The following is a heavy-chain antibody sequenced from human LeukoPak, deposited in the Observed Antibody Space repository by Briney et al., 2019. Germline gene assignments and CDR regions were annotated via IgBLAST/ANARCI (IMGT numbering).Heavy chain of an antibody. CDR3: ASGQRFDP. CDR2: INHSGST. J-gene: IGHJ5*02. Sequence: PSETLSRTCAVYGGSFSGYYWSWIRQPPGKGLEWIGEINHSGSTNYNPSLKSRVTISVDTSKNQFSLKLSSVTAADTAVYYCASGQRFDPWGQGTLVTVSS. V-gene: IGHV4-34*01. CDR1: GGSFSGYY.